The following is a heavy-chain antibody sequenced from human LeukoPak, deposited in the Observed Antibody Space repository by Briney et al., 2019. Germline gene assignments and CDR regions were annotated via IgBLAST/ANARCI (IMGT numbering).Heavy chain of an antibody. CDR2: MYYTGRT. Sequence: SETLSPTCTVSGGSISSSSYYWGWLRHPPGMGLGWLGSMYYTGRTYYNPSLKSRVTISEDTSKNQFSLKLSSVTAADTAMYYCARHVVPKYGSGFFTQRNNWFDPWGQGTLVTVSS. CDR3: ARHVVPKYGSGFFTQRNNWFDP. CDR1: GGSISSSSYY. D-gene: IGHD3-10*01. V-gene: IGHV4-39*07. J-gene: IGHJ5*02.